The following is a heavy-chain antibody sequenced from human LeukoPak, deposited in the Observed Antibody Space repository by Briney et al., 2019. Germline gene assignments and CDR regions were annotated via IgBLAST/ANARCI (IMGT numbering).Heavy chain of an antibody. J-gene: IGHJ4*01. CDR2: INWNSDSI. V-gene: IGHV3-9*01. CDR3: ARDSPGATGDYFDY. Sequence: PGGSLRLSCAVSGFTFDDYAMHWVRQVPGKGLEWVSGINWNSDSIGYADSVKGRFTTSRDNAKNSLYLQMNSLRAEDTAVYYCARDSPGATGDYFDYWGHGTLVTVSS. CDR1: GFTFDDYA. D-gene: IGHD1-26*01.